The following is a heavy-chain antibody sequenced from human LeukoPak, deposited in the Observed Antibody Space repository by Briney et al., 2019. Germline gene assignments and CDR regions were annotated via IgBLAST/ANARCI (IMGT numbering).Heavy chain of an antibody. Sequence: GGSLRLSCAASGFTLSNYWMSWVRQAPEKGLEWVANIKQDGSEKYYVDSVEGRFTISRDNAKNSLYLQMDSLRAEDTAVYYCARGGYYRLDYWGQGTLVTVSS. CDR3: ARGGYYRLDY. V-gene: IGHV3-7*04. CDR1: GFTLSNYW. D-gene: IGHD1-26*01. CDR2: IKQDGSEK. J-gene: IGHJ4*02.